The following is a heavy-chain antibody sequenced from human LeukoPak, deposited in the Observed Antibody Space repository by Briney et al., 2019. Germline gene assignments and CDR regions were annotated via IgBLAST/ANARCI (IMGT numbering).Heavy chain of an antibody. CDR1: GFTFSSYS. Sequence: TGGSLRLSCAASGFTFSSYSMNWVRQAPGKGLEWVSSISSSSSYIYYADSVKGRFTISRDNAKNSLYLQMNSLRAEDTAVYYCARELSGYDSCYDYWGQGTLVTVSS. CDR2: ISSSSSYI. V-gene: IGHV3-21*01. J-gene: IGHJ4*02. D-gene: IGHD5-12*01. CDR3: ARELSGYDSCYDY.